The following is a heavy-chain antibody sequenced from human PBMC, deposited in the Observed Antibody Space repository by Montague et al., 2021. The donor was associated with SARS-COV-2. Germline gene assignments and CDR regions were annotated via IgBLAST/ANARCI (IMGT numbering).Heavy chain of an antibody. CDR2: TYYRSKWYN. V-gene: IGHV6-1*01. J-gene: IGHJ4*02. CDR1: GDSVSSNIAA. D-gene: IGHD1-14*01. CDR3: TQERGPGRTTWHYFDY. Sequence: CAISGDSVSSNIAAWNWIRQSPSRGLEWLGRTYYRSKWYNDYAVSVRSRITISLDTSKNQFSLQLNSVTPEDTAVYYCTQERGPGRTTWHYFDYWGQGTLVTASS.